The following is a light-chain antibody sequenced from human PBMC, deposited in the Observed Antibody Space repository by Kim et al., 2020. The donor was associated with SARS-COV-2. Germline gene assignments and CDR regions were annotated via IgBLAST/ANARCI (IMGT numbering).Light chain of an antibody. J-gene: IGKJ4*01. V-gene: IGKV4-1*01. CDR3: QQYYSTPIA. CDR2: WAS. CDR1: QSVLYSSNNKNY. Sequence: DIVMTQSPDSLPVSLGERATINCKSSQSVLYSSNNKNYLAWYQQKSGQPPKLLIYWASTRESGVPDRFSGSGSGTDFTLTISSLQAEDVAVYYCQQYYSTPIAFGGGTKVDIK.